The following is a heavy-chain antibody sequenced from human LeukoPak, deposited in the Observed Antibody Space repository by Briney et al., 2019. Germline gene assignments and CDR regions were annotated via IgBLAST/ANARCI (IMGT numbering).Heavy chain of an antibody. Sequence: GASVKVSCKASGGTFSSYAISWVRQAPGQGLEWMGGIIPIFGTANYAQKFQGRVTITADESTSTAYMELSSLRSEDTAVYYCAREGRYCSGGSCYSYWFDPWGQGTLVTVSS. V-gene: IGHV1-69*13. CDR2: IIPIFGTA. D-gene: IGHD2-15*01. CDR3: AREGRYCSGGSCYSYWFDP. CDR1: GGTFSSYA. J-gene: IGHJ5*02.